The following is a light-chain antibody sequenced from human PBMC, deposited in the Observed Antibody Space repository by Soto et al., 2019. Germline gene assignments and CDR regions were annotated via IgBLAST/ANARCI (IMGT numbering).Light chain of an antibody. V-gene: IGLV1-51*01. Sequence: QSVLTQPPSVSAAPGQKVTISCSGSSSNIGGNSVSWYQQLPGTAPKLLIYDDNKRPSGIPDRFPGSKSGTSATLGITGFQTGDEDDYYCGSWDSSLSAYVFGTGTKV. CDR2: DDN. CDR1: SSNIGGNS. CDR3: GSWDSSLSAYV. J-gene: IGLJ1*01.